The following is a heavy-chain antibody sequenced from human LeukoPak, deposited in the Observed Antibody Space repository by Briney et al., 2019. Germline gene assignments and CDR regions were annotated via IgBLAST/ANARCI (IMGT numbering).Heavy chain of an antibody. Sequence: GSLRLSCAASGFTFSSYAMSWVRQAPGKGLEWVSAISGGGGSTFFADSVKGRFTISKDSSKTILYLQMNSLRAEDAAVYFCAKGSAAGRPYYFDYWGQGTLVTVSS. CDR2: ISGGGGST. J-gene: IGHJ4*02. CDR3: AKGSAAGRPYYFDY. V-gene: IGHV3-23*01. CDR1: GFTFSSYA. D-gene: IGHD6-25*01.